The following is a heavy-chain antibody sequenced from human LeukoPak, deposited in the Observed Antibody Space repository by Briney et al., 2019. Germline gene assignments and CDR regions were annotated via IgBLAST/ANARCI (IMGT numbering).Heavy chain of an antibody. V-gene: IGHV1-69*13. CDR3: ARGEMATIKTGFDY. CDR1: GGTFSSYA. CDR2: IIPIFGTA. D-gene: IGHD5-24*01. J-gene: IGHJ4*02. Sequence: SVKVSCKASGGTFSSYAISWVRQAPGQGLEWMGGIIPIFGTANYAQKFQGRVTITADESTSTAYMELSSLRSEDTAVYYCARGEMATIKTGFDYWGQGTLVTVSS.